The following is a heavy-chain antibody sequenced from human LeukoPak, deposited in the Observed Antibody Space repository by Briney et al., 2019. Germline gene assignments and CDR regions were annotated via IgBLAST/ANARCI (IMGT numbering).Heavy chain of an antibody. V-gene: IGHV3-15*01. CDR2: MKSKPDGETT. J-gene: IGHJ4*02. CDR1: GINFSKAW. CDR3: VTDLTTY. Sequence: PGGSLGLSCAASGINFSKAWMTWVRQTPGKGLEWLGLMKSKPDGETTIYAAPVKDRFTISRDDSTSTLYLQMNSLKTEDTGVYYCVTDLTTYWGQGTLVTVSS. D-gene: IGHD3-9*01.